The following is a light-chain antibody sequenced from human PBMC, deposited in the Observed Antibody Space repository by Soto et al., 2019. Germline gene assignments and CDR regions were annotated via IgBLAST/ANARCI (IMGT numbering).Light chain of an antibody. CDR3: APRPTGAMT. Sequence: WTQYRETVALGPGVGAGGCCRASQGFRGLLAWYQQKPGQAPRLLIYDAYNRATGIQPRFSCSGSGTDFTLPRCRLAPEASAVYYCAPRPTGAMTFGEGTRLEIK. V-gene: IGKV3-11*01. CDR1: QGFRGL. CDR2: DAY. J-gene: IGKJ5*01.